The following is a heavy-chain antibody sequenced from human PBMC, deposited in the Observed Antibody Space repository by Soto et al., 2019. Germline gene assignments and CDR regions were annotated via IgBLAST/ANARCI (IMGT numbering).Heavy chain of an antibody. CDR1: GYTFTNYG. D-gene: IGHD2-15*01. V-gene: IGHV1-18*01. CDR3: AMARYCSGGSCYSGAFDY. J-gene: IGHJ4*02. Sequence: QVQLVQSGAEVKKPGASVKVSCKASGYTFTNYGISWVRQAPGQGLEWVGWISGHNGNTDYAQNLQGRVTMTTDTSTNTAYMELRSLRSDDTAVYYCAMARYCSGGSCYSGAFDYWGQGTLVTVSS. CDR2: ISGHNGNT.